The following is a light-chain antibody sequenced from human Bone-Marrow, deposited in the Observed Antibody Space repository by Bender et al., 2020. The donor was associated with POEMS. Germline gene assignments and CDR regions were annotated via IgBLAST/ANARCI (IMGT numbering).Light chain of an antibody. CDR2: DVS. Sequence: QSALTQPASVSGSPGQSITISCTGTSSDVGAHKYVSWHQQYPGKAPKLMIYDVSIRPSGVSNRFSGSKSGNTASLTISGLLPEDEADYYCCSYAGTSSWVFGGGTKLTVL. CDR3: CSYAGTSSWV. J-gene: IGLJ3*02. CDR1: SSDVGAHKY. V-gene: IGLV2-14*01.